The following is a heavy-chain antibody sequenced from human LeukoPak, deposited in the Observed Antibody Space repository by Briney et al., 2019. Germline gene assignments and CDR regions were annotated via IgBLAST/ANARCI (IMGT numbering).Heavy chain of an antibody. V-gene: IGHV3-49*04. CDR3: TREGRGSDAFDY. Sequence: PGGSLRLSCTTSGFTFGDYAMSWVRQAPGKGLEWVGFIRSTAYGGTTEYAASVKGRFTISRDDSRRIVYLQMNSLKTEDTAVYYCTREGRGSDAFDYWGQGTLVAVSS. D-gene: IGHD3-16*01. J-gene: IGHJ4*02. CDR1: GFTFGDYA. CDR2: IRSTAYGGTT.